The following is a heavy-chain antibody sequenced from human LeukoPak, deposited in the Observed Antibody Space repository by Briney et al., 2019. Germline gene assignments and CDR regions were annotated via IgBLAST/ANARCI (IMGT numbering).Heavy chain of an antibody. Sequence: ASVKVSCKASGYTFTSYGISWVRQAPGQGLEWMGWISPSNGNTNYEQKLQGRVTMTTDTSTNTAYMELRSLRSDDTAVFYCARTVTMTTVTTYDYWGQGTLVTVSS. D-gene: IGHD4-17*01. CDR2: ISPSNGNT. CDR1: GYTFTSYG. V-gene: IGHV1-18*01. CDR3: ARTVTMTTVTTYDY. J-gene: IGHJ4*02.